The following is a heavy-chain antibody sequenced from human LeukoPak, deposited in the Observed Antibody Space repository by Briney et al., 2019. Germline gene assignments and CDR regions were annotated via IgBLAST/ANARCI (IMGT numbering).Heavy chain of an antibody. J-gene: IGHJ4*02. V-gene: IGHV4-59*08. CDR3: ARLQTLRQLWLSSRIFGY. CDR2: LYYSGST. CDR1: GGSLSSYY. Sequence: SETLSLSCAVSGGSLSSYYWSWIRQTPGKGLEGVSYLYYSGSTIYNTSPKSRVTTSVDKSKNQFFLMLSSVTAADTTAHYCARLQTLRQLWLSSRIFGYWGQRTLVTVSS. D-gene: IGHD5-18*01.